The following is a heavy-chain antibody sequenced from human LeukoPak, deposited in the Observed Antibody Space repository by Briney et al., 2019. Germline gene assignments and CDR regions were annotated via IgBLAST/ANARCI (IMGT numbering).Heavy chain of an antibody. CDR3: VQLKEYVDFWSDPGYFDS. J-gene: IGHJ4*02. D-gene: IGHD3-3*01. CDR1: GFTLRDAW. Sequence: PGGSLRLSCAVSGFTLRDAWMTWVRQAPGKGLEWVAPIKNKAYDETTDYAAPGKGRFSTSRYISTNTLFLQLHSMKQDDTGLYYCVQLKEYVDFWSDPGYFDSWGPGTLVTVSS. V-gene: IGHV3-15*01. CDR2: IKNKAYDETT.